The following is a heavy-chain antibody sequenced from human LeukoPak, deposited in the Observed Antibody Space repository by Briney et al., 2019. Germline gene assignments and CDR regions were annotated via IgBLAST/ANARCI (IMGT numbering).Heavy chain of an antibody. J-gene: IGHJ4*02. V-gene: IGHV1-18*01. Sequence: ASLKVSCKASDYLFSNYGFFWVRQAPGQGLEWMGRISAYTGNTNYAPKFQDRLSMSTDTSTSTAYMELRSLRSEDTAVYFCARSSSIAVGTDYWGQGTLVTVSS. CDR2: ISAYTGNT. D-gene: IGHD6-19*01. CDR3: ARSSSIAVGTDY. CDR1: DYLFSNYG.